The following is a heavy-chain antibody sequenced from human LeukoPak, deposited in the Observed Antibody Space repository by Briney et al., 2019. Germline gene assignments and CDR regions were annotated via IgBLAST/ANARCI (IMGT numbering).Heavy chain of an antibody. J-gene: IGHJ4*02. V-gene: IGHV4-34*09. CDR3: ARGGNSGYDGRPH. CDR2: INHSGST. D-gene: IGHD5-12*01. CDR1: GGSFSGYY. Sequence: SETLSLTCAVYGGSFSGYYWSWIRQPPGKGLEWIGEINHSGSTNYNPSLKSRVTISVDTSKNQFSLKLSSVTAADTAVYYCARGGNSGYDGRPHWGQGTLVTVSS.